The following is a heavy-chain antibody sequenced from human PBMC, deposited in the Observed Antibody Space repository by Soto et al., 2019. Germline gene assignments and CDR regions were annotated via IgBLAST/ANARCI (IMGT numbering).Heavy chain of an antibody. V-gene: IGHV4-4*07. Sequence: SETLSLTCAVSGGSISNYYWSWIRQPAGKGLEWIGRIYTGGSTNYNPSLKSRVTMSTDTSKNQFSLRLASVTAADTAVYYCARASVGPTGGGSCIMTFDYWGQGDLVTVSS. D-gene: IGHD2-15*01. J-gene: IGHJ4*02. CDR1: GGSISNYY. CDR2: IYTGGST. CDR3: ARASVGPTGGGSCIMTFDY.